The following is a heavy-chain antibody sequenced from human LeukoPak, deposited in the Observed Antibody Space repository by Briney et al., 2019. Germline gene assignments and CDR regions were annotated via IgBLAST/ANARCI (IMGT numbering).Heavy chain of an antibody. Sequence: SETLSLTCGVYGGSFTDYYWSWIRQTPGKGLEWIGEINHRGNTDYNPSLKSRVTISIDTPKNQFSLKLSSVTAADTAVYFCARGSELVPVSVSNWFDPWAREPWSPSPQ. CDR2: INHRGNT. V-gene: IGHV4-34*01. J-gene: IGHJ5*02. CDR1: GGSFTDYY. CDR3: ARGSELVPVSVSNWFDP. D-gene: IGHD2/OR15-2a*01.